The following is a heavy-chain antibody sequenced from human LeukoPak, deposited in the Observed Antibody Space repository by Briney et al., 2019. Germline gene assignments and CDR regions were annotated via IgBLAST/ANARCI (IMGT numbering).Heavy chain of an antibody. Sequence: SETVSLTCTVSGGSISSSSYYWGWIRQPPGKGLEWIGSIYYSGSTYYNPSLKSRVTISVDTSKNQFSLKLSSVTAADTAVYYCARDLHPLWFGMYYFDYWGQGTLVTVSS. CDR3: ARDLHPLWFGMYYFDY. J-gene: IGHJ4*02. CDR1: GGSISSSSYY. CDR2: IYYSGST. V-gene: IGHV4-39*07. D-gene: IGHD3-10*01.